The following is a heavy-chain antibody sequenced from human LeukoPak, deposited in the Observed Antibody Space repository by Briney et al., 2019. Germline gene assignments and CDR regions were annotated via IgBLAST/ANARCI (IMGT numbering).Heavy chain of an antibody. J-gene: IGHJ4*02. Sequence: SETLSLTCAVYGGSFSGYYWSWIRQPPGKGLEWIGEINHSGSTNYNPSLKSRVTISIDTSKNQFSLKLSSVTAADTAVYYCARVPQDFWSGYLDYWGQGTLVTVSS. D-gene: IGHD3-3*01. CDR2: INHSGST. V-gene: IGHV4-34*01. CDR3: ARVPQDFWSGYLDY. CDR1: GGSFSGYY.